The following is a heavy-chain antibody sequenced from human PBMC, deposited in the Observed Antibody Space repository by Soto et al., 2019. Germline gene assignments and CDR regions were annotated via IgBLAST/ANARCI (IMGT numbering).Heavy chain of an antibody. V-gene: IGHV3-23*01. CDR1: GFTFSDYA. CDR3: AKDQGIATRPRWFDP. D-gene: IGHD6-6*01. CDR2: ISGSGGNT. J-gene: IGHJ5*02. Sequence: SLRLSCAAYGFTFSDYAMSWVRHAPGKGLEWVSTISGSGGNTYYTDSEKGRFTISRDNSKSTLYLQMNSLRAEDTAVYYCAKDQGIATRPRWFDPWGQGTLVNVSA.